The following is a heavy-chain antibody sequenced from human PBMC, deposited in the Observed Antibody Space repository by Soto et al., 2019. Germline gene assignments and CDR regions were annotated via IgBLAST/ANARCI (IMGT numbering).Heavy chain of an antibody. CDR2: VNPSGGHT. D-gene: IGHD2-21*02. J-gene: IGHJ4*03. CDR1: GDTFTDYY. CDR3: ARGGHVVVVTAALDY. Sequence: ASVKVSCKASGDTFTDYYIHWVRQAPGQGLEWMGTVNPSGGHTTYAQHFLGRVTMTRDTSTSTLYMELTSLTSDDTAVYYCARGGHVVVVTAALDYWGLGTTVTVSS. V-gene: IGHV1-46*01.